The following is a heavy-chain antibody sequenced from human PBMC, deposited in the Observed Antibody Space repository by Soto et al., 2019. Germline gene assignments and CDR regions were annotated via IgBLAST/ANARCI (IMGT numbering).Heavy chain of an antibody. Sequence: GGSLRLSCAASGCTFSSYAMSWVRQAPGKGLEWVSAISGSGGSTYYADSVKGRFTISRDNSKNTLYLQMNSLRAEDTAVYYCAKIAAAGIKGSYYFDYWGQGTLVTVSS. D-gene: IGHD6-13*01. V-gene: IGHV3-23*01. CDR2: ISGSGGST. CDR1: GCTFSSYA. CDR3: AKIAAAGIKGSYYFDY. J-gene: IGHJ4*02.